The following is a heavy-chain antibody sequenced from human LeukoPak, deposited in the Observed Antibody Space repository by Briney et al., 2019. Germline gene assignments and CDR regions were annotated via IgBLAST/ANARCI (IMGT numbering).Heavy chain of an antibody. CDR1: GFTFDDYA. V-gene: IGHV3-9*01. CDR3: VKDTSVVAGTSNALDY. Sequence: GGSLRLSCAASGFTFDDYAMHWVQQAPGKGLEWVSGISWNSGSIGYADSVKGRFTISRDNAKNSLYLQMNSLRAEDTALYYCVKDTSVVAGTSNALDYWGQGTLVAVSS. CDR2: ISWNSGSI. D-gene: IGHD6-19*01. J-gene: IGHJ4*02.